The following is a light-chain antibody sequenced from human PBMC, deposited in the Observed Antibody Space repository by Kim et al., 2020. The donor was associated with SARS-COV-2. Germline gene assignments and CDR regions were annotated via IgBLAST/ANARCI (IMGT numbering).Light chain of an antibody. J-gene: IGKJ1*01. V-gene: IGKV1-5*03. CDR3: QQYESYPRT. CDR2: KAS. CDR1: QTIGPW. Sequence: ASVGDRFTITCRASQTIGPWLAWYQQKPGKAPKLLIYKASILETGVPSRFSGSESETELTLTISGLQPDDFATYYCQQYESYPRTFGQGTRVEIK.